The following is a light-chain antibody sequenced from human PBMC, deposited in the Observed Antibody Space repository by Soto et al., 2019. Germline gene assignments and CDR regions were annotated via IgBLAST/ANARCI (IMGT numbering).Light chain of an antibody. Sequence: DIVMTQSPLSLPVTPGEPASISCRSSQSLLHSNGYNYLDWYLQKPGQSLQLLIYLGSNRASGVPDRFNGSGSGTDFTLKISRVEAEDVGVYYCMQALQTSYTFGQGTKREIK. V-gene: IGKV2-28*01. CDR2: LGS. CDR3: MQALQTSYT. J-gene: IGKJ2*01. CDR1: QSLLHSNGYNY.